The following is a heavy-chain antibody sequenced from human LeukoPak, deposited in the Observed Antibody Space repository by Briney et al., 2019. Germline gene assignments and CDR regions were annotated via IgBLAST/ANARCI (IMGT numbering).Heavy chain of an antibody. CDR3: ARGEGRITIFGVVTYKNWFDP. CDR2: ISYDGSNK. V-gene: IGHV3-30*01. CDR1: GFTFSSYA. Sequence: PGGSLRLSCAASGFTFSSYAMHWVRQAPGKGLEWVAVISYDGSNKYYADSVKGRFTTSRDNSKNTLYLQMNSLRAEDTAVYYCARGEGRITIFGVVTYKNWFDPWGQGTLVTVSS. J-gene: IGHJ5*02. D-gene: IGHD3-3*01.